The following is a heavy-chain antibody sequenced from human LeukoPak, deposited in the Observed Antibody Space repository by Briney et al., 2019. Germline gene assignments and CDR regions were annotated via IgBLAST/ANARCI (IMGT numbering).Heavy chain of an antibody. CDR3: ARIPPRSGSYYYYYMDV. Sequence: ASVKVSCKASGYTFTSYDINWVRQATGLGLEWMGWLNPNSGNTAYAQKFQGRVIITRNTSISTAYMELSSLSSEDTAVYYYARIPPRSGSYYYYYMDVWGKGTTVTVSS. CDR2: LNPNSGNT. CDR1: GYTFTSYD. J-gene: IGHJ6*03. D-gene: IGHD5-12*01. V-gene: IGHV1-8*03.